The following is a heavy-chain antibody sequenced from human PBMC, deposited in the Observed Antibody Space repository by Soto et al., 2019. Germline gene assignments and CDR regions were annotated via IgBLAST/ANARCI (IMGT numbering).Heavy chain of an antibody. J-gene: IGHJ4*02. Sequence: PSETLSLTCTVSGGSISSYYWSWIRQPPGKGLEWIGEINHGGSTTYNPSLKSRVTMSLDTSKNQYFLKLNSVTAADTAVYYCAPVRNFDKLFSLWGQGTPVTVSS. V-gene: IGHV4-59*04. D-gene: IGHD3-9*01. CDR2: INHGGST. CDR3: APVRNFDKLFSL. CDR1: GGSISSYY.